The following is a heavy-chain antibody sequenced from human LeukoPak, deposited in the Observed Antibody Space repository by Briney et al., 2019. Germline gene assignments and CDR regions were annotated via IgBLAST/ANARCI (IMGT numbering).Heavy chain of an antibody. V-gene: IGHV5-51*01. J-gene: IGHJ4*02. Sequence: GESLNISCERSGYSFTSSWIGWVRQMHGKGLEWMGIIYPGDSDIRYSPSFQGQVTISADKSMTTAYLQWSSLKASDTAIYYCARGLYCSGGSCRFDYWGQGTLVTVSS. CDR1: GYSFTSSW. D-gene: IGHD2-15*01. CDR3: ARGLYCSGGSCRFDY. CDR2: IYPGDSDI.